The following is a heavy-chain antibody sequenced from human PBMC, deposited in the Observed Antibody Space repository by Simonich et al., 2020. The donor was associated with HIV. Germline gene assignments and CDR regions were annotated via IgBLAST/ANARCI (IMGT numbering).Heavy chain of an antibody. D-gene: IGHD3-3*01. CDR2: INHSGIT. V-gene: IGHV4-34*01. Sequence: QVQLQQWCAGLLKPSETLSLTCAVYGGSFSGYYWSWIRQPPGKGLEWIGEINHSGITNYKSSLNRRATISVDKSKNQFSLKLSSVTAADTAIYYCARRDRELILYFDYWGQGNLVTVSS. CDR1: GGSFSGYY. CDR3: ARRDRELILYFDY. J-gene: IGHJ4*02.